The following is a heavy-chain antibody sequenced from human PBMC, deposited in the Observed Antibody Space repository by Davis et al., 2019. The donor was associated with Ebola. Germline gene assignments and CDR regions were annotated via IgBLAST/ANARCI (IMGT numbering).Heavy chain of an antibody. J-gene: IGHJ6*02. Sequence: ASVKVSCKASGYTFTSYGISWVRQAPGQGLEWMGWISAYNGNTNYAQKLQGRVTMTTDTSTSTAYMELRSLRSADTAVYYCARDQGLFTIFGVVELVGMDVWGQGTTVTVSS. CDR2: ISAYNGNT. CDR3: ARDQGLFTIFGVVELVGMDV. V-gene: IGHV1-18*04. CDR1: GYTFTSYG. D-gene: IGHD3-3*01.